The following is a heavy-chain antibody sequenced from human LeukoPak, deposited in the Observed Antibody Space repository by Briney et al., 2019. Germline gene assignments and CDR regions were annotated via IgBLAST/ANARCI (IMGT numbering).Heavy chain of an antibody. CDR3: ARHLTASNFPFDY. J-gene: IGHJ4*02. V-gene: IGHV4-59*08. CDR2: IYYSGST. Sequence: SETLSLTCNVSGGSISSYYWSWIRQPPGKGLEWIGYIYYSGSTSYNPSLKSRVTISVDTSKNQFSLKLNSVTAADTAVYYCARHLTASNFPFDYWGQGTLVTVSS. D-gene: IGHD2-21*02. CDR1: GGSISSYY.